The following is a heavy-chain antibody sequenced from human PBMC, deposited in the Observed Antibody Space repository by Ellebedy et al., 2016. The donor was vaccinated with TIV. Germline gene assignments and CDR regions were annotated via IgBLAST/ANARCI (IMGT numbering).Heavy chain of an antibody. Sequence: GESLKISCAASGFTFSTHTMNWVRQAPGKGLEWVSYISASDTVYYADSVRGRFTISRDKAKKSVYLQMNSLTVEDTAIYYCARDAMLWIFDSWGQGTLVTVSS. CDR3: ARDAMLWIFDS. J-gene: IGHJ4*02. CDR1: GFTFSTHT. V-gene: IGHV3-48*01. D-gene: IGHD2-2*01. CDR2: ISASDTV.